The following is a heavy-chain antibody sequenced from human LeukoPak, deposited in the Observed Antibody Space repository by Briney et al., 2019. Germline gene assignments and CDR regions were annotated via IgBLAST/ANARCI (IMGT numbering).Heavy chain of an antibody. J-gene: IGHJ3*02. CDR2: MSGSGSSR. D-gene: IGHD6-19*01. V-gene: IGHV3-23*01. CDR1: GFTLSNYA. Sequence: GGSLRLSCAASGFTLSNYAMSWVRQAPGQGLEWVSSMSGSGSSRYHADSVEGRFTISRDNSKNTLYLQMNSLRAGDTAKYYCAKIPYEYNTGWYAAFGIWGQGTMVTVSS. CDR3: AKIPYEYNTGWYAAFGI.